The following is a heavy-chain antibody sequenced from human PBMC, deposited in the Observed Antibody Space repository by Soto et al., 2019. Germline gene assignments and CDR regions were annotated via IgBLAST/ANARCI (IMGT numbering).Heavy chain of an antibody. CDR2: IIPIFGTA. CDR3: ARVGTGGSGGYYNPGGYYYYGMDV. Sequence: SVKVSCKASGGTFSSYAISWVRQAPGQGLEWMGGIIPIFGTANYAQKFQGRVTITADGSTSTAYMELSSLRSEDTAVYYCARVGTGGSGGYYNPGGYYYYGMDVWGQGTTVTVSS. CDR1: GGTFSSYA. J-gene: IGHJ6*02. V-gene: IGHV1-69*13. D-gene: IGHD3-10*01.